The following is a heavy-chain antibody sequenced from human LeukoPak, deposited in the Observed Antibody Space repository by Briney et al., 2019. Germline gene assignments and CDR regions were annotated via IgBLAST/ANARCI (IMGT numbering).Heavy chain of an antibody. CDR1: GFTVSSNY. CDR3: ARGWYDILTGYYTH. CDR2: IYSGGST. Sequence: GGSLRLSCAASGFTVSSNYMSWVRQAPGKGLEWVSVIYSGGSTYYADSVKGRFTISRDNSKNTLYLQMNSLRAEDTAVYYCARGWYDILTGYYTHWGQGTLVTVSS. V-gene: IGHV3-53*01. D-gene: IGHD3-9*01. J-gene: IGHJ4*02.